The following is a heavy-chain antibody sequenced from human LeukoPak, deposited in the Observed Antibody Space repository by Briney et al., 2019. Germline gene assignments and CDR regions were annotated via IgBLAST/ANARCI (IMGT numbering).Heavy chain of an antibody. CDR2: IYRDGSS. Sequence: GGSLRLSCAASGFTFSNYAMSWVRQAPGKGLEWVSVIYRDGSSYYAESVKGRFTISRDNSKNTLYIQMNSLRAEDTAVYYCARSFYDILIGYYQYFDYWGQGTLVTVSS. CDR3: ARSFYDILIGYYQYFDY. J-gene: IGHJ4*02. CDR1: GFTFSNYA. D-gene: IGHD3-9*01. V-gene: IGHV3-66*01.